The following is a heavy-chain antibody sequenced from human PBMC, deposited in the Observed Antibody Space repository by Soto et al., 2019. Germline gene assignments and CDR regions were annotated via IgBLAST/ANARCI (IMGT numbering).Heavy chain of an antibody. V-gene: IGHV3-30-3*01. CDR1: GFSFSTYT. CDR3: AKAGDSRGWLSDFDS. D-gene: IGHD3-22*01. Sequence: QMRLVESGGGVVQPGRSLRLSCTVSGFSFSTYTMHWVRQAPGKGLQWVALISDDGTNENYLGSVKGRFIISRDNSKNTLYLQMNSLRTDDTAIYYCAKAGDSRGWLSDFDSWGQGTLVTVSS. J-gene: IGHJ4*02. CDR2: ISDDGTNE.